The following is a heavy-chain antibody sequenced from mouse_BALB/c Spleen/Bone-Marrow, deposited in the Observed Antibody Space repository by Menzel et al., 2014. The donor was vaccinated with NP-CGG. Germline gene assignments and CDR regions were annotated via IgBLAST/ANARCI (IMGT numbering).Heavy chain of an antibody. CDR2: INPDSNTI. Sequence: EVQLVESGGGLVQPGGSLKLSYAASGFDFSRYWMSWVRQAPGKGLEWIGEINPDSNTINYTPSLKDKFIISRDNAKNTLYLQMSKVRSEDTALYYCARLGYYGSFAYWGQGTLVTVSA. CDR1: GFDFSRYW. J-gene: IGHJ3*01. V-gene: IGHV4-1*02. CDR3: ARLGYYGSFAY. D-gene: IGHD1-2*01.